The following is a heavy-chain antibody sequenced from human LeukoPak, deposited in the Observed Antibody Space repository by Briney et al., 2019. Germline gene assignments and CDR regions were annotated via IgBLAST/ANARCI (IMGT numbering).Heavy chain of an antibody. CDR2: VYNSGRT. V-gene: IGHV4-4*07. J-gene: IGHJ4*02. Sequence: SETLSLTCTVSGGSISSYCWSWIRQPAGKGLEWIGRVYNSGRTDYNPSLQSRVTMSVDTSKNHLYLQLSSVTTADTAVYYCARASYDILTGYYYFDYWGQGTLVTVSS. D-gene: IGHD3-9*01. CDR1: GGSISSYC. CDR3: ARASYDILTGYYYFDY.